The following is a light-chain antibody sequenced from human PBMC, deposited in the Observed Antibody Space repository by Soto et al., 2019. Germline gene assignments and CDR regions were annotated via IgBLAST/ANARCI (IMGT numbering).Light chain of an antibody. CDR3: QQYVTSSPRT. J-gene: IGKJ1*01. V-gene: IGKV3-20*01. Sequence: EIVLTQSPGTLSLSPGERATLSCRASQSITSSYLAWYQQKPGQAPRLLIYGASSRATGIPDRFSGSGSGADFTLTIGRLEPEDFAVYYCQQYVTSSPRTFGQGTKVEIK. CDR2: GAS. CDR1: QSITSSY.